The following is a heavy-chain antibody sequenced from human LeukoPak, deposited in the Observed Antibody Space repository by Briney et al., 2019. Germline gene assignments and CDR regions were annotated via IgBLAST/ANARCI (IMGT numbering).Heavy chain of an antibody. V-gene: IGHV3-23*01. Sequence: GGSLRLSCAASEFTFSNYAMSWVRQAPGKGLEWVSTISSSGGSAYYADSLRGRFTISRDNSKNTLYLQMNSLRAEDSAVYYCARDPALSGYFGYWGQGTLVTVSS. J-gene: IGHJ4*02. CDR2: ISSSGGSA. CDR1: EFTFSNYA. CDR3: ARDPALSGYFGY. D-gene: IGHD3-16*02.